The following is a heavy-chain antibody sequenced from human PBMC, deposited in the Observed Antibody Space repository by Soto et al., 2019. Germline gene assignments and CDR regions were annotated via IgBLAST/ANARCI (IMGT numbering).Heavy chain of an antibody. Sequence: TSETLSLTCLVSGFPISSPYSWGWFRQPPGKGLEWIGSISHTGTTSYSPSLTSRVSISVDTSKNQVSLKLTSVTAADTAVYFCARVTMVIRDSDHFGVDVWGHGTTVTVSS. J-gene: IGHJ6*02. CDR3: ARVTMVIRDSDHFGVDV. D-gene: IGHD4-17*01. V-gene: IGHV4-38-2*02. CDR1: GFPISSPYS. CDR2: ISHTGTT.